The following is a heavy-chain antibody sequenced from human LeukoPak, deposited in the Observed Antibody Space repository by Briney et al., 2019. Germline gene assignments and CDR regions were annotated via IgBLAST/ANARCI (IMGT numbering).Heavy chain of an antibody. Sequence: SETLSLTCTVSGASISTYYWSWIRQPPGKGLEWVGYIHYTGSTNYNPSLKSRVTMSVDTSKNQFSLKLTSVTAADTAVYYCARGRDGYSNWGQGTLVTVSS. CDR3: ARGRDGYSN. J-gene: IGHJ4*02. V-gene: IGHV4-59*01. D-gene: IGHD5-24*01. CDR2: IHYTGST. CDR1: GASISTYY.